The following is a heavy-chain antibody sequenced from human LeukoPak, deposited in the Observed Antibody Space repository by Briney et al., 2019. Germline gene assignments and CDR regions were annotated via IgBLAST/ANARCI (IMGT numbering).Heavy chain of an antibody. J-gene: IGHJ4*02. CDR1: GFTVSSNY. Sequence: PGGSLRLSGAASGFTVSSNYMSWVRQAPGKGLEWVSVIYIGGSTYYADSVKGRFTISRDISKNTLYLQMNSLRAEDTAMYYCARLGFVVPAVIFDYWGQGTLVTVSS. D-gene: IGHD2-2*02. CDR2: IYIGGST. V-gene: IGHV3-53*01. CDR3: ARLGFVVPAVIFDY.